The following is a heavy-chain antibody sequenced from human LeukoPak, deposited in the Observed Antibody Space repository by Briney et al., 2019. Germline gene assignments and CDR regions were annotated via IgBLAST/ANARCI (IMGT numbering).Heavy chain of an antibody. V-gene: IGHV3-7*04. CDR1: GFPFSSYW. D-gene: IGHD5-24*01. CDR3: TRVGYIDEGIDY. CDR2: IKQDGSKK. Sequence: GSLRLSCVASGFPFSSYWMTWVRQAPGKGLEWVANIKQDGSKKSYVDSVRGRFTISRDNAKNSLYLQMNSLRAEDTAIYYCTRVGYIDEGIDYWGQGTLVTVSS. J-gene: IGHJ4*02.